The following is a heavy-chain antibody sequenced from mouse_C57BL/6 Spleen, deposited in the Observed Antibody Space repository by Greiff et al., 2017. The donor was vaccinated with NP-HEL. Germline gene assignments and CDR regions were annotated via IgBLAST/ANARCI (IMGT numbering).Heavy chain of an antibody. V-gene: IGHV1-54*01. J-gene: IGHJ4*01. Sequence: VQLQQSGAELVRPGTSVKVSCKASGYAFTNYLIEWVKQRPGQGLEWIGVINPGSGGTNYNEKFKGKATLTADKSSSTAYMQLSSLTSEDSAVYFCARGGSNFDDYAMDYWGQGTSVTVSS. D-gene: IGHD2-5*01. CDR2: INPGSGGT. CDR3: ARGGSNFDDYAMDY. CDR1: GYAFTNYL.